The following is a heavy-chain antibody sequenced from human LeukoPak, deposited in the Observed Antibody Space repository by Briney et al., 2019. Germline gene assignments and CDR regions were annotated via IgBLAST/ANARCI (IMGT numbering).Heavy chain of an antibody. D-gene: IGHD3-10*01. CDR1: GFTFSSYS. V-gene: IGHV3-33*08. Sequence: GGSLRLSCAASGFTFSSYSINWVRQAPGKGLEWVAVIWYDGSNKYYADSVKGRFTISRDNSKNTLYLQMNSLRAEDTAVYYCARGLRGSGSSRRDYNWFDPWGQGTLVTVSS. J-gene: IGHJ5*02. CDR3: ARGLRGSGSSRRDYNWFDP. CDR2: IWYDGSNK.